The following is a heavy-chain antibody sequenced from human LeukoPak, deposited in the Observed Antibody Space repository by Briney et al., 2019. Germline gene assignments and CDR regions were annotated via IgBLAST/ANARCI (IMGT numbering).Heavy chain of an antibody. D-gene: IGHD5-18*01. V-gene: IGHV1-8*01. J-gene: IGHJ4*02. Sequence: ASVKVSCKASGYTFTSYDINWVRQATGQGLEWMGWMNPNSGNTGYAQKFQGRVTMTRNTSISTAYMELSSLRSEDTAVYYCARVPPKRYSYDTPLDYWGQGTLVTVSS. CDR1: GYTFTSYD. CDR2: MNPNSGNT. CDR3: ARVPPKRYSYDTPLDY.